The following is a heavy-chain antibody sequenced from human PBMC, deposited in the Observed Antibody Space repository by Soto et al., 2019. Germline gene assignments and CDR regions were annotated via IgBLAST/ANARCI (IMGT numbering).Heavy chain of an antibody. J-gene: IGHJ5*02. V-gene: IGHV1-18*01. D-gene: IGHD4-4*01. Sequence: QAQMVQSGAEVKKPGASVKVSCRTSGYTFTTYGVSWVREAPGQGLEWMGWISGYNGDITYAERLQGRLTMTTDTSTSTAYMELRSLRPEDTAVYFCARAVGLLRLCSNPSCYLAAWGQGTLVTVSS. CDR1: GYTFTTYG. CDR3: ARAVGLLRLCSNPSCYLAA. CDR2: ISGYNGDI.